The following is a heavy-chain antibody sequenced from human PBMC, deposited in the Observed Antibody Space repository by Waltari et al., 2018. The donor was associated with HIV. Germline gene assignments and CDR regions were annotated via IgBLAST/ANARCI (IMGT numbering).Heavy chain of an antibody. CDR3: ATDFKARGLEPSFLDS. J-gene: IGHJ1*01. CDR1: GFNFSSFG. V-gene: IGHV3-30*02. Sequence: VRLVESGGGVIQPGGSLSLSCAASGFNFSSFGLHLVRQVPGKGPDWVAFTPYDGSDEYYVESVKGRFTSSKDNSRSFLTLQMNSLRPEDTAIYFCATDFKARGLEPSFLDSWGQGTLVTVSS. D-gene: IGHD3-9*01. CDR2: TPYDGSDE.